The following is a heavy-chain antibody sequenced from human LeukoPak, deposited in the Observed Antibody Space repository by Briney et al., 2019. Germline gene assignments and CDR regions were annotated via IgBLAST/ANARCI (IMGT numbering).Heavy chain of an antibody. V-gene: IGHV1-69*05. J-gene: IGHJ3*02. CDR2: IIPIFGTA. D-gene: IGHD5/OR15-5a*01. Sequence: ASVKVSCKASGGTFSSYAISWVRQAPGQGLEWMGRIIPIFGTANYAQKFQGRVTITTDESTSTAYMELSSLRSGDTAVYYCARALPYDAFDIWGQGTMVTVSS. CDR3: ARALPYDAFDI. CDR1: GGTFSSYA.